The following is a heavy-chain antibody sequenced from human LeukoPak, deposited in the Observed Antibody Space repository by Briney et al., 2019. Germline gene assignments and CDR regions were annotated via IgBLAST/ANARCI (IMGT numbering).Heavy chain of an antibody. Sequence: GAPVKVSCKASGGTFSSYAISWVRQAPGQGLEWMGGIIPIFGTANYAQKFQGRVTITADESTSTAYMELSSLRSEDTAVYYCARVGYYYYAMDVWGQGTTVTVSS. CDR2: IIPIFGTA. CDR3: ARVGYYYYAMDV. V-gene: IGHV1-69*13. CDR1: GGTFSSYA. J-gene: IGHJ6*02. D-gene: IGHD3-16*01.